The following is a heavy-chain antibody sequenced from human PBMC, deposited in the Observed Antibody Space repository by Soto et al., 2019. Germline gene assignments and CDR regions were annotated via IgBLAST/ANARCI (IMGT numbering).Heavy chain of an antibody. CDR3: AKDRMNHNSVWDPFDI. CDR2: IHGDGGGT. J-gene: IGHJ3*02. Sequence: LRLSCAASGFTFSNYAMSWVRQAPGKGIEWVSSIHGDGGGTFHADSVKGRFTISRDDSKSSLFLQMNSLRAEDTAVYYCAKDRMNHNSVWDPFDIWGQGTMVTVSS. V-gene: IGHV3-23*01. D-gene: IGHD2-15*01. CDR1: GFTFSNYA.